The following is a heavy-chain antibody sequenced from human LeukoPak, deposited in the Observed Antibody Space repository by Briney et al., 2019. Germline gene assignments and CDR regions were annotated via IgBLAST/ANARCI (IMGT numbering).Heavy chain of an antibody. CDR2: INPSGGST. V-gene: IGHV1-46*01. CDR1: GYTFTTYY. J-gene: IGHJ4*02. Sequence: ASVKVSCKASGYTFTTYYMHWVRQAPGQGLEWMGIINPSGGSTSYAQKFQGRVTMTRDTSTSTVCMELSSLRFEDTAVYYCARSDYCSSTSCYMHYWGQGTLVTVSS. CDR3: ARSDYCSSTSCYMHY. D-gene: IGHD2-2*02.